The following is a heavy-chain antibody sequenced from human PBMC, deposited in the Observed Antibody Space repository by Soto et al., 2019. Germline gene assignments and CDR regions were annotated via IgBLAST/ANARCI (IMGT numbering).Heavy chain of an antibody. V-gene: IGHV3-23*01. Sequence: GGSLRLSCAASGFTFSSYAMSWVRQAPGKGLEWVSGISGGGDSTYYANSVKGRFTISRDNSKNTLYLQMNSLRAEDTAVYYCAKEGDSSGYYYSKDYWGQGTLVTVSS. CDR3: AKEGDSSGYYYSKDY. J-gene: IGHJ4*02. CDR2: ISGGGDST. CDR1: GFTFSSYA. D-gene: IGHD3-22*01.